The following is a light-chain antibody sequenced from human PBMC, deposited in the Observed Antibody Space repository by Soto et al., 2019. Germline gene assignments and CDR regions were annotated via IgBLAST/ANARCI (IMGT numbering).Light chain of an antibody. Sequence: QSALTQPASVSGSPGQSITISCTGTSGDIGSYNRVSWYQQHPGKAPKLIIYEVTDRPSGVSHRFSGSKSGNTASLTISGLQDADEAEYYCSSYTNISTRACVFGTGTQLTVL. J-gene: IGLJ1*01. CDR3: SSYTNISTRACV. V-gene: IGLV2-14*01. CDR2: EVT. CDR1: SGDIGSYNR.